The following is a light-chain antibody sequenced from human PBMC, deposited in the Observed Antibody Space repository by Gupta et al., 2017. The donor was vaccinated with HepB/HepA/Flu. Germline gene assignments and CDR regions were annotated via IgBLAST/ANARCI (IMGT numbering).Light chain of an antibody. J-gene: IGKJ5*01. CDR1: QSIGNY. CDR2: YAS. V-gene: IGKV6-21*02. Sequence: EILLTQSPDFQSVTPKEKVTITCRASQSIGNYLHWYQQKPGQSPKVLIKYASQYISGVPSRFSGSGYGTDFTLAIKSREGEDAAQYFCQHKSLLLDTFGQGTXLDIK. CDR3: QHKSLLLDT.